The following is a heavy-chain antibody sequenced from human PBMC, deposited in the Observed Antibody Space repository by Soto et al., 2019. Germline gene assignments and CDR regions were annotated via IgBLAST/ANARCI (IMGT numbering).Heavy chain of an antibody. CDR2: ISGSGGST. CDR1: GFTFSSYA. V-gene: IGHV3-23*01. CDR3: AKSFDYYDSSGYLYWYFDL. D-gene: IGHD3-22*01. Sequence: EVQLLESGGGLVQPGGSLRLSCAASGFTFSSYAMSWVRQAPGKGLEWVSAISGSGGSTYYADSVKGRFTISRDNSKNTLYLQMNSLRAEDTAVYYCAKSFDYYDSSGYLYWYFDLWGRGTLVTVSS. J-gene: IGHJ2*01.